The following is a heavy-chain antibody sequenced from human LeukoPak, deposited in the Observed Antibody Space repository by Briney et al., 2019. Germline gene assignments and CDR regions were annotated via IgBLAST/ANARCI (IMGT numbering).Heavy chain of an antibody. Sequence: GGSLRLSCAGSGFTFSNYWMHWVRQAPGKGLVWVSRIIRDGSIRSYADYVKGRFTISRDNAKNTVYLQMNSLRVEDTAVYYCATSRGGFEDYLEVWGKGTTVAVSS. J-gene: IGHJ6*03. V-gene: IGHV3-74*01. CDR3: ATSRGGFEDYLEV. CDR2: IIRDGSIR. D-gene: IGHD3-16*01. CDR1: GFTFSNYW.